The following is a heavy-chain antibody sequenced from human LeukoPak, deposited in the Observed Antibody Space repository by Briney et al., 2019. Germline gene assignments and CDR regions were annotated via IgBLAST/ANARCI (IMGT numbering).Heavy chain of an antibody. CDR2: IIPIFGTA. CDR1: GGTFSSYA. V-gene: IGHV1-69*13. J-gene: IGHJ3*02. CDR3: ARDSRRYYYGSGSSAAVAFDI. D-gene: IGHD3-10*01. Sequence: GATVKVSCKASGGTFSSYAISWVRQAPGQGLEWMGGIIPIFGTANYAQKFQGRVTITADESTSTAYMELSSLRSEDTAVYYCARDSRRYYYGSGSSAAVAFDIWGQGTMVTVSS.